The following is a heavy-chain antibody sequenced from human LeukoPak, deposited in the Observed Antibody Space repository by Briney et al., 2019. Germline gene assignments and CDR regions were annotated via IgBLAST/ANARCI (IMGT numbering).Heavy chain of an antibody. CDR3: ASGSPGTNVDY. V-gene: IGHV4-31*03. D-gene: IGHD2-8*01. CDR1: GGSISSGGYY. CDR2: IYYSGST. Sequence: SQTLSLTCTVSGGSISSGGYYWSWIRQRPGKGLEWIGYIYYSGSTYYNPSLKSRVTISVDTSKNQFSLKLSSVTAADTAVYYCASGSPGTNVDYWGQGTLVTVSS. J-gene: IGHJ4*02.